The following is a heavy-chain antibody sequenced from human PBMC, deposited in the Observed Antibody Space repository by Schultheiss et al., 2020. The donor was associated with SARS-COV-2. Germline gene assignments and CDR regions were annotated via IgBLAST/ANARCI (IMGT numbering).Heavy chain of an antibody. CDR3: ARDPPDYYDSSAYYGSVDY. V-gene: IGHV4-38-2*02. CDR2: IYHSGST. D-gene: IGHD3-22*01. J-gene: IGHJ4*02. Sequence: SQTLSPTCAVSGYSISSGYYWGWIRQPPGKGLEWIGSIYHSGSTYYNPSLKSRVTISVDTSKNQFSLKLSSVTAADTAVYYCARDPPDYYDSSAYYGSVDYWGQGTLVTVSS. CDR1: GYSISSGYY.